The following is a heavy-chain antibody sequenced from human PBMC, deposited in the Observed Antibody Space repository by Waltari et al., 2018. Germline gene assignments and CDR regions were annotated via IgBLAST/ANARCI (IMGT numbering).Heavy chain of an antibody. CDR3: AKAIAAAEDAFDI. D-gene: IGHD6-13*01. CDR2: ISWNSGSI. Sequence: VQLVESGGGLVQPGRSLRLSCAASGFTFDDYAMHWVRQAPGKGLEWVSGISWNSGSIGYADSVKGRFTISRDNAKNSLYLQMNSLRAEDMALYYCAKAIAAAEDAFDIWGQGTMVTVSS. J-gene: IGHJ3*02. V-gene: IGHV3-9*03. CDR1: GFTFDDYA.